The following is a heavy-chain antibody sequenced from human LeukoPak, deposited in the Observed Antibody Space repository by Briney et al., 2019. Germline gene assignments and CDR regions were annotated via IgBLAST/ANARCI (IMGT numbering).Heavy chain of an antibody. V-gene: IGHV3-64*01. D-gene: IGHD2-2*01. CDR3: ARSSLTKGNNWFDP. J-gene: IGHJ5*02. CDR1: GFTFSTYA. CDR2: ITSNGDIT. Sequence: GKSLSLSCAASGFTFSTYAMHWVRQAPGKGLEYVSAITSNGDITYYANSVKGRFTISRDNSKNTLFLQMGSLRTEDMAVYYCARSSLTKGNNWFDPWGQGTLVTVSS.